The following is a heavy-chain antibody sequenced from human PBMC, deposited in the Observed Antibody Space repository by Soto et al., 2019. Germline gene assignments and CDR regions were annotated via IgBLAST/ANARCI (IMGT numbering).Heavy chain of an antibody. CDR2: ISYDGSIK. Sequence: PGGSRRLSFAASGLTFSTYAMHWVRKAPGKGLEWVAVISYDGSIKHYADSSKARFTISRDSSKNTLYLQMTSRRAGDTAVYYFARPPVYCIVVHPDYWGQVTLVTVSS. D-gene: IGHD2-15*01. J-gene: IGHJ4*02. V-gene: IGHV3-30*04. CDR3: ARPPVYCIVVHPDY. CDR1: GLTFSTYA.